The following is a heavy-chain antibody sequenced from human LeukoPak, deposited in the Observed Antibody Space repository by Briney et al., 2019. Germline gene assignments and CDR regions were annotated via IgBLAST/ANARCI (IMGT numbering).Heavy chain of an antibody. CDR1: GFSFGTQR. V-gene: IGHV3-74*01. CDR3: FREGGD. CDR2: INIDERIT. D-gene: IGHD3-10*01. J-gene: IGHJ4*02. Sequence: QTGGSLRLSCAASGFSFGTQRMHWVRQAPGKGLVWVSYINIDERITGYADSVKGRFTISRGNAKNTLYPQMNSLRAEDTAIYYCFREGGDWGQGTLVTVSS.